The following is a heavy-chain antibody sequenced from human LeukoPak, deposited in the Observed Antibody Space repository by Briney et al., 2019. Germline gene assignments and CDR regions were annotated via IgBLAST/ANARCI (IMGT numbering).Heavy chain of an antibody. CDR1: GGSISSGDYY. CDR3: ARDKGYGDYVAKYFQH. V-gene: IGHV4-30-4*01. Sequence: SETLSLTCTVSGGSISSGDYYWSWIRQPPGKGLEWIGNIYHSGSTYYNPSLKSRVAISVDTSKNQFSLKLSSVTAADTAVYYCARDKGYGDYVAKYFQHWGQGTLVTVSS. CDR2: IYHSGST. D-gene: IGHD4-17*01. J-gene: IGHJ1*01.